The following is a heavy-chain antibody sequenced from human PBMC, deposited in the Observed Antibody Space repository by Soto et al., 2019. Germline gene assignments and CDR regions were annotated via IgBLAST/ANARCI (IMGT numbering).Heavy chain of an antibody. CDR2: IYYSGST. J-gene: IGHJ5*02. Sequence: QVQLQESGPGLVKPSQTLSLTCTVSGGSISSGGYYWSWIRQHPGKGLEWIGYIYYSGSTYYNPSLKSRVTISVDTSKNQFSLKLSSVTAADTAVYYCAREGLRDDYGDYKVFDPWGQGTLVTVSS. V-gene: IGHV4-31*03. D-gene: IGHD4-17*01. CDR3: AREGLRDDYGDYKVFDP. CDR1: GGSISSGGYY.